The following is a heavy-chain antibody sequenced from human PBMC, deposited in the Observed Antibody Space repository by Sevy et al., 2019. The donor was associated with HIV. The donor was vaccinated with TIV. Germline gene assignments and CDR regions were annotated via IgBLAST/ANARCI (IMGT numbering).Heavy chain of an antibody. CDR2: IWSDGAYQ. CDR3: ARGGYYYDNAAYYALDS. Sequence: GGSLRLSCAASGFRFSTHAMHWVRQAPGKGMEWVAIIWSDGAYQYHGDSVKGRFTISRDNSKNTLYLQMNNVRVEDTAVYYCARGGYYYDNAAYYALDSWGQGTLVTVSS. J-gene: IGHJ4*02. CDR1: GFRFSTHA. D-gene: IGHD3-22*01. V-gene: IGHV3-33*08.